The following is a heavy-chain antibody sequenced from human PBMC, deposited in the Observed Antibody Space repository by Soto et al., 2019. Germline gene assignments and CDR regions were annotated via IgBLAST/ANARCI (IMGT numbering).Heavy chain of an antibody. Sequence: SETLSLTCTVSGGSISSYYWSWIRQPPGKGLEWIGYIYYSGGTNYNPSLRSRVTISVYTSKNQFSLKLSSVTAADTAVYYCARHARSSGWFDPWGQGTLVTVSS. J-gene: IGHJ5*02. D-gene: IGHD6-25*01. V-gene: IGHV4-59*08. CDR2: IYYSGGT. CDR1: GGSISSYY. CDR3: ARHARSSGWFDP.